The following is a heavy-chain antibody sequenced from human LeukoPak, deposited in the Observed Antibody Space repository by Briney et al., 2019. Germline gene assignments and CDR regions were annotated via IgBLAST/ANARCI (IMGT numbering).Heavy chain of an antibody. D-gene: IGHD5-24*01. J-gene: IGHJ4*02. Sequence: ASVTVSFMVSVYTLTYLAIYWVRQAPAKGLEWMGGFDPEEDETIYAYKYHGRVTITEDTNTDTAHMELRSRTSEDTAVYFCATMAGTYHLHWGQGTLVTVSS. CDR3: ATMAGTYHLH. V-gene: IGHV1-24*01. CDR1: VYTLTYLA. CDR2: FDPEEDET.